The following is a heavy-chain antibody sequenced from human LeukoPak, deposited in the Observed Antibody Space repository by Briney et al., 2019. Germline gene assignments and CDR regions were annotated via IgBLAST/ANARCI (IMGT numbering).Heavy chain of an antibody. CDR3: ARAGDLIVVAMGAFDI. CDR2: IYHGGST. CDR1: GGSISSGGFS. J-gene: IGHJ3*02. D-gene: IGHD2-15*01. Sequence: SQTLSLTCAVSGGSISSGGFSWSWIRQPPGKGLEWIGYIYHGGSTNYHPSLRSRVTISVDRSKNQFSLKLNSLTAADTAEYYCARAGDLIVVAMGAFDIWGQGTMVTVSS. V-gene: IGHV4-30-2*01.